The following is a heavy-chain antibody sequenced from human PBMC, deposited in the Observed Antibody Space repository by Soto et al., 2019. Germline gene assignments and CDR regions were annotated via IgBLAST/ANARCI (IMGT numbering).Heavy chain of an antibody. CDR2: IYSGGST. J-gene: IGHJ4*02. Sequence: AGSLRLSCVVSGFIFSAYGMHWVRQAPGKGLEWVSVIYSGGSTYYADSVKGRFTISRDNAKNSLYLQMNSLRAEDTAVYYCARAPYYYDSSGYWAYWGQGTLVTVSS. D-gene: IGHD3-22*01. V-gene: IGHV3-NL1*01. CDR1: GFIFSAYG. CDR3: ARAPYYYDSSGYWAY.